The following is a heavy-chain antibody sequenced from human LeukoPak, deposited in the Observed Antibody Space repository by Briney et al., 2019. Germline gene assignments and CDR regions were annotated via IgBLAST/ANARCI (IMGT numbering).Heavy chain of an antibody. Sequence: GGSLRLSCAASGFTFSSYWMSWVRQAPGKGLEWVANIKQDGSEKYYVDSVKGRFTIPRDNAKNSLYLQMNSLRAEDTAVYYCARDRRSGGSSYYFDYWGQGTLVTVSS. CDR1: GFTFSSYW. J-gene: IGHJ4*02. CDR2: IKQDGSEK. D-gene: IGHD2-15*01. CDR3: ARDRRSGGSSYYFDY. V-gene: IGHV3-7*04.